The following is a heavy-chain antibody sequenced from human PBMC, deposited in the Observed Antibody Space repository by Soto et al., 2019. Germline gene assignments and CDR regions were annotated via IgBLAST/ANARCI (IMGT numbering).Heavy chain of an antibody. Sequence: GGSLRLSCAASGFIFTSYSMVWVRQAPGKGLEWVSSISSRSDSIYYADSVKGRFTISRDSASNSLFLQMTSLRAEDTAVYHCARARGNDWYSDYWGQGTLVTVSS. CDR2: ISSRSDSI. J-gene: IGHJ4*02. CDR1: GFIFTSYS. D-gene: IGHD5-12*01. CDR3: ARARGNDWYSDY. V-gene: IGHV3-21*01.